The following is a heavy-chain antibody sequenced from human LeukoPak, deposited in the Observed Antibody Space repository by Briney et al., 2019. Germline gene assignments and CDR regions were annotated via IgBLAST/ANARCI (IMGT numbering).Heavy chain of an antibody. J-gene: IGHJ4*02. V-gene: IGHV3-48*01. D-gene: IGHD2-2*01. CDR2: ISSSSSTI. CDR3: VKDGHCTHTSCYYFDY. Sequence: PGGSLRLSCAASGFTFSSFSMNWVRQAPGKGLEWVSYISSSSSTIYYADSVKGRFTISRDNAKNSLYLQMNSLGAEDTAVYYCVKDGHCTHTSCYYFDYWGQGTLVTVSS. CDR1: GFTFSSFS.